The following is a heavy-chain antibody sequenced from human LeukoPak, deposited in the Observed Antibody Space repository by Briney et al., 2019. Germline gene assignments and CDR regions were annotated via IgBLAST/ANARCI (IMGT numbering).Heavy chain of an antibody. Sequence: VASVKVSCKASGYTFTGYYMHWVRQAPGQGLEWMGWINPNSGGTNYAQKFQGRVTMTRDTSISTAYMELSRLRSGDTAVYYCARDRTRRWFGESHYGMDVWGQGTTVTVSS. V-gene: IGHV1-2*02. CDR2: INPNSGGT. CDR3: ARDRTRRWFGESHYGMDV. J-gene: IGHJ6*02. CDR1: GYTFTGYY. D-gene: IGHD3-10*01.